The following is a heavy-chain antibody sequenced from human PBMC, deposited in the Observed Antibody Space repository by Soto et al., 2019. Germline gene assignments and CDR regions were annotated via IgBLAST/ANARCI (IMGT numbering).Heavy chain of an antibody. CDR1: GGSISTYY. J-gene: IGHJ4*02. D-gene: IGHD6-25*01. CDR3: ARLHPGDY. CDR2: IYYSGST. V-gene: IGHV4-59*01. Sequence: QVQLQESGPGLVKPSETLSLTCTVSGGSISTYYWSWIQQPPGKGLEWIGNIYYSGSTNYNPSLKSRVIISVDTSKNQFSLKVTSVTAADTAVYYCARLHPGDYWGQGTLVTVSS.